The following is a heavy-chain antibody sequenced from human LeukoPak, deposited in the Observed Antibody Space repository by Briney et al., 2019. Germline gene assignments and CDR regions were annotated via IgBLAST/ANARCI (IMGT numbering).Heavy chain of an antibody. V-gene: IGHV3-23*01. CDR3: AKKYYYDSSGMYYFDY. CDR1: GFTFSSYA. D-gene: IGHD3-22*01. J-gene: IGHJ4*02. CDR2: ISGSGGST. Sequence: PGGSLRLSCAASGFTFSSYAMSWVRQAPGKGLEWVSAISGSGGSTYYADSVKGRFTISRDNSKNTLYLQMNSLRAEDTAVYYCAKKYYYDSSGMYYFDYWGQGTLVTVSS.